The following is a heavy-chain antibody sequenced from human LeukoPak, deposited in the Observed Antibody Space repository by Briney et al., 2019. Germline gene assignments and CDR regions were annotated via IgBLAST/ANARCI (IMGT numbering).Heavy chain of an antibody. D-gene: IGHD3-22*01. V-gene: IGHV3-11*01. Sequence: NPGGSLRLSCAASGFTFNDYYMTWIRQAPGKGMEWIAYVSTTRKTIYYAESVKGRFSISRDNAKNSVFLQMNSLRDDDTAVYYCARGTLLTRDSGYPVFAYWGQGTQVTVSS. J-gene: IGHJ4*02. CDR1: GFTFNDYY. CDR2: VSTTRKTI. CDR3: ARGTLLTRDSGYPVFAY.